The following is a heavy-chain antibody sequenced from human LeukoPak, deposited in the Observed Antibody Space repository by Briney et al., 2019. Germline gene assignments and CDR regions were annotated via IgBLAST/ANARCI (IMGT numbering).Heavy chain of an antibody. CDR1: GYIFTRYG. J-gene: IGHJ4*02. CDR2: ISGDNGST. Sequence: ASVKVSCKSSGYIFTRYGISWVRQAPGQGLEWMGWISGDNGSTNYAQKVQGRVTMTTDTSTSTVYMELRRLRSDESSVYYCAREYTGRGSRGDFDYWGQGTLVTVSS. CDR3: AREYTGRGSRGDFDY. V-gene: IGHV1-18*01. D-gene: IGHD1-14*01.